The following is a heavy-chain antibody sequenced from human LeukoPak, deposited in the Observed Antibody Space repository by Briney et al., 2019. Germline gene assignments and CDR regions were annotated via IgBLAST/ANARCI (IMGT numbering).Heavy chain of an antibody. CDR1: GFTVSSNY. CDR3: ARGYYYDSSGYPPPY. V-gene: IGHV3-30-3*01. Sequence: GGSLRLSCAASGFTVSSNYMSWVRQAPGKGLEWVAVISYDGSNKYYADSVKGRFTISRDNSKNTLYLQMNSLRAEDTAVYYCARGYYYDSSGYPPPYWGQGTLVTVSS. J-gene: IGHJ4*02. D-gene: IGHD3-22*01. CDR2: ISYDGSNK.